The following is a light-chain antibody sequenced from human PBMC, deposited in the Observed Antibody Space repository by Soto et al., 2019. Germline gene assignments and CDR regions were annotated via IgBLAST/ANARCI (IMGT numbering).Light chain of an antibody. J-gene: IGKJ1*01. CDR3: QQSYSTSRT. V-gene: IGKV1-9*01. CDR1: QGISSF. Sequence: IQLTQTPSSLTASVGDRVTITCRASQGISSFLAWYQQKPGKAPKLLIYAASSLQSGVPSRFSGSGFGTDFTLTITSLQPEDFATYYCQQSYSTSRTFGQGTKVGI. CDR2: AAS.